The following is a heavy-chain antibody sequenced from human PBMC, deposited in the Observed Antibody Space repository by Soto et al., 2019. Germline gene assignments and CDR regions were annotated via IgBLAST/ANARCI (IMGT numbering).Heavy chain of an antibody. CDR1: GFSLTTNGVG. Sequence: QITLKESGPALVKPTQTLTLTCTFSGFSLTTNGVGVAWIRQPPGKALEWLVLINWDDDRHYNPSLTSRLTITKDTSKNQVVLTMTNMYPVDTATYYCAHKEFRTSSPFDFGGPGILVTVSS. CDR2: INWDDDR. CDR3: AHKEFRTSSPFDF. V-gene: IGHV2-5*02. J-gene: IGHJ4*02.